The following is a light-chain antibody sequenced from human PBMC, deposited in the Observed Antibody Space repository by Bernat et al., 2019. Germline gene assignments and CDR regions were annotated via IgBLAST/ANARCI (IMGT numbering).Light chain of an antibody. V-gene: IGKV1-5*03. J-gene: IGKJ3*01. Sequence: DIQMTQSPSTLSASVGDRVTITCRASQSISSWLAWNQQKPGKAPKLLIYKASSLESGVPSRFSGSGSGTEFTLTISSLQPDDFATYYCQQYNSYSSFPFGPGTKVDIK. CDR2: KAS. CDR3: QQYNSYSSFP. CDR1: QSISSW.